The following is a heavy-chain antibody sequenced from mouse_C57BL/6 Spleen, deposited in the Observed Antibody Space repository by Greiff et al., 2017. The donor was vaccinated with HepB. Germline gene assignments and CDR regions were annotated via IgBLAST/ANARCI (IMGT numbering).Heavy chain of an antibody. CDR2: IYPGDGDT. CDR3: ARDYYGSSSWFAY. CDR1: GYAFSSYL. Sequence: QVQLQQSGAELVKPGASVKISCKASGYAFSSYLMNWVKQRPGKGLEWIGQIYPGDGDTNYNGKFKGKATLTADKSSSTAYMQLSSLTSEDSAVYFCARDYYGSSSWFAYWGQGTLVTVSA. V-gene: IGHV1-80*01. J-gene: IGHJ3*01. D-gene: IGHD1-1*01.